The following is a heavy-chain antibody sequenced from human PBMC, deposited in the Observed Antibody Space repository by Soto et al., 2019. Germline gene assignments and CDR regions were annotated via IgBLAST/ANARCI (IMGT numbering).Heavy chain of an antibody. D-gene: IGHD6-6*01. Sequence: EEELLESGGGLVQPGGPLRLSCAASGFTFSSYAMSWVRQAPGKGLEWVSGISESGGSTYYADSVRGRFTISRDNSKNTLYLKMNSLRAEDTALYYCAKPPGSSSTYYYYMGVWGKGTTVTVTS. J-gene: IGHJ6*03. CDR2: ISESGGST. CDR1: GFTFSSYA. V-gene: IGHV3-23*01. CDR3: AKPPGSSSTYYYYMGV.